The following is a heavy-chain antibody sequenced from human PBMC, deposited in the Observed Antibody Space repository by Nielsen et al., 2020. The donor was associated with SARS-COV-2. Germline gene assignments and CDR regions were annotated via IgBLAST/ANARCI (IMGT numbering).Heavy chain of an antibody. CDR1: GFTFSSYD. D-gene: IGHD6-19*01. CDR2: IGTAGDT. V-gene: IGHV3-13*01. J-gene: IGHJ6*02. Sequence: GGPLRLSCAASGFTFSSYDMHWVRQATGKGLEWVSAIGTAGDTYYPGSVKGRFTISRENAKNSLYLQMNSLRAGDTAVYYCARGGSSGWYLDYYYGMDVWGQGTTVTVSS. CDR3: ARGGSSGWYLDYYYGMDV.